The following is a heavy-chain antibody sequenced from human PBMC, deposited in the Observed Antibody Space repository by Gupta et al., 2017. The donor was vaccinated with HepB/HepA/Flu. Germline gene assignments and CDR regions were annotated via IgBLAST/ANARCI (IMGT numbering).Heavy chain of an antibody. D-gene: IGHD2-15*01. J-gene: IGHJ3*02. CDR3: AGEVGVPALDI. CDR2: INQDGSVK. V-gene: IGHV3-7*01. Sequence: EVQLVESGGGLVQPGGSLRLSCAGSGLNFTPYWMHWVRQATGKGLEWVDNINQDGSVKQYVDSMKGRFTISRDNGKNSLYLQMNSLRVEDTALYYCAGEVGVPALDIWGQGTMVTVSS. CDR1: GLNFTPYW.